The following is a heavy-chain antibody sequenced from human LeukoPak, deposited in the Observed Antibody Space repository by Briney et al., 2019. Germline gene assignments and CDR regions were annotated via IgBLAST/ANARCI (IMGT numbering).Heavy chain of an antibody. CDR2: MNPNSGGT. CDR1: GYTFTSYD. Sequence: ASVKVSCKASGYTFTSYDINWVRQATGQGLEWMGWMNPNSGGTNYAQKFQGRVTMTRDTSISTAYMELSRLRSDDTAVYYCAKVASYYDFWSGYAFDIWGQGTMVTVSS. CDR3: AKVASYYDFWSGYAFDI. D-gene: IGHD3-3*01. J-gene: IGHJ3*02. V-gene: IGHV1-2*02.